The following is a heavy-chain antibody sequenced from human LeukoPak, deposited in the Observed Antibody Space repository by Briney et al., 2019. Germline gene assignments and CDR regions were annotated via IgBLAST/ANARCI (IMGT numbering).Heavy chain of an antibody. CDR3: ARDKSGTDAFDI. V-gene: IGHV1-2*02. J-gene: IGHJ3*02. CDR2: INPDSGGT. D-gene: IGHD1-1*01. Sequence: ASVKVSCKASGYTFRDYYMHWVRQAPGQGLEWMGWINPDSGGTNYAQRFQGRVTMTRNTSITTAYMELSRLKSDDTAVYYCARDKSGTDAFDIWGQGTLVTVSS. CDR1: GYTFRDYY.